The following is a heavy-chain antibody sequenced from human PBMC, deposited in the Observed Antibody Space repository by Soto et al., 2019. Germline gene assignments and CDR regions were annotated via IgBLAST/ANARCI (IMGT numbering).Heavy chain of an antibody. CDR1: GGTVSSYA. CDR3: ARGPLNNRNYYYYGMDV. D-gene: IGHD1-1*01. J-gene: IGHJ6*02. V-gene: IGHV1-69*01. Sequence: QLHLVQSGAEVKKAGSSVKVSCKASGGTVSSYAITWVRQAPGKGLEWMGVFIPIFVSAHYAPKFQGRITITADESTSTAYMELSGLTSEDTAVYYCARGPLNNRNYYYYGMDVWGQGTTVTVSS. CDR2: FIPIFVSA.